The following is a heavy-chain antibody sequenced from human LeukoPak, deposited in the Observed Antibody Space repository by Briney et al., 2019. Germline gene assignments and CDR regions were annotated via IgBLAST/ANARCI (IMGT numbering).Heavy chain of an antibody. CDR1: GFTFTTYW. J-gene: IGHJ4*02. CDR2: IKQDGSET. D-gene: IGHD5-24*01. Sequence: GGSLRLFCVASGFTFTTYWMNWVRQAPGKGLEWVANIKQDGSETYYVDSVKGRFTISRDNAKNSLYLQMNSLRGEDTAVYYCAKDWRDGYDAVFDHWGQGTLVTVSS. CDR3: AKDWRDGYDAVFDH. V-gene: IGHV3-7*03.